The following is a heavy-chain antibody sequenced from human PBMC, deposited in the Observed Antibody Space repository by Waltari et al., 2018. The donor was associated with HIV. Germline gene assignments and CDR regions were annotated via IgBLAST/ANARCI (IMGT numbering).Heavy chain of an antibody. V-gene: IGHV1-2*06. Sequence: QVQLVQSGAELKKPGASVKVSCKASGYTFPGYYIHWVRQAPGQGLEWMGRINPHRGGKNYAQKSQVRVTMTRDISSTTAYMELTRLRSDDTAMYYYARDQPNYSDGYVLWGQGTLVTVSS. D-gene: IGHD5-18*01. CDR1: GYTFPGYY. J-gene: IGHJ4*02. CDR3: ARDQPNYSDGYVL. CDR2: INPHRGGK.